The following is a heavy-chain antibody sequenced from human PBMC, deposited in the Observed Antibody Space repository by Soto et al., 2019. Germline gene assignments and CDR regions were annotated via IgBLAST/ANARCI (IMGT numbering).Heavy chain of an antibody. CDR1: GGSISSGDYY. CDR2: IYYSGST. D-gene: IGHD6-6*01. CDR3: ARTSARHYYYYGMDV. V-gene: IGHV4-30-4*01. Sequence: SETLSLTCTVSGGSISSGDYYWSWIRQPPGKGLEWIGYIYYSGSTYYNPSLKSRVTISVDTSKNQFSLKLSSVTAADTAVYYCARTSARHYYYYGMDVWGQGTTVTVSS. J-gene: IGHJ6*02.